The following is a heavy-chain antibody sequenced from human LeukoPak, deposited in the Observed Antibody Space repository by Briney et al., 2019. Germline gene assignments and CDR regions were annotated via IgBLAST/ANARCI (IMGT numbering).Heavy chain of an antibody. Sequence: KAGGSLRLSCAASGFTFSRNSMNWVRQAPGKGLEWVSSISSSSPYISYADSVKGRFTISRDNAKKSLYLQMNSLRAEDTAVYYCVRADTWDYWGQGTLVTVPS. CDR3: VRADTWDY. CDR1: GFTFSRNS. CDR2: ISSSSPYI. V-gene: IGHV3-21*01. J-gene: IGHJ4*02. D-gene: IGHD5-18*01.